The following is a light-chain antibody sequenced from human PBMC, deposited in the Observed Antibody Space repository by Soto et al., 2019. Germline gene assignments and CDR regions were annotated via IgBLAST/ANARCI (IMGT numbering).Light chain of an antibody. CDR2: DDT. J-gene: IGLJ3*02. CDR3: SSYGGSDNVM. Sequence: QSALTQPPSASGSPGQSVTISCTGTSSDVGGYNSVSWYQQHPGKAPKVIIYDDTKRPSGVPDRFSGSKSGNTASLTVSGVEAEADYDYYCSSYGGSDNVMFGGGTKLTVL. CDR1: SSDVGGYNS. V-gene: IGLV2-8*01.